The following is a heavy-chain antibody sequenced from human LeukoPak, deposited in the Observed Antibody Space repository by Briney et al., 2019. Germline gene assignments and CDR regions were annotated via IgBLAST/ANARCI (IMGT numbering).Heavy chain of an antibody. J-gene: IGHJ6*04. CDR2: IIPLFGTA. CDR3: ASATLRCSGGSCYEMDV. D-gene: IGHD2-15*01. Sequence: SVKVSCKAPGGTFSSYVISWVRQAPGQGLEWMGGIIPLFGTANYAQKFQGRVTITADKSTSTAYMELRSLRSEDTAVFYCASATLRCSGGSCYEMDVWGKGTTVTVSS. CDR1: GGTFSSYV. V-gene: IGHV1-69*06.